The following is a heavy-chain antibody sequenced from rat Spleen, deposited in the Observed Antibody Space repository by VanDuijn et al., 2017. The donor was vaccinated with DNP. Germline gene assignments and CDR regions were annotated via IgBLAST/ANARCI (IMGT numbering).Heavy chain of an antibody. CDR1: GFSLTSYN. J-gene: IGHJ2*01. D-gene: IGHD1-10*01. Sequence: QVQLKESGPGLVQPSQTLSLTCTVSGFSLTSYNVHWVRPPPGKGLEWMGRIQNGGSTDYNSALKSRLSISRDTSKSQVFLKMNSLQTEDTAIYFCTREREPNNNPFYFDCWGQGVMVTVSS. V-gene: IGHV2-19*01. CDR3: TREREPNNNPFYFDC. CDR2: IQNGGST.